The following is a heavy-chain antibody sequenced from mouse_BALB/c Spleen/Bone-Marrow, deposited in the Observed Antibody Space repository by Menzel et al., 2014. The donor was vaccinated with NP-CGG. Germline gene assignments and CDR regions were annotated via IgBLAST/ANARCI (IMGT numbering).Heavy chain of an antibody. CDR3: AREANWNFDY. Sequence: QVQLQQSGPELVKPGASVRISCKASGYTFTSYYIHWVKQKPGQGLEWIGWIYPGNLNTKYNEKFKGKATLTADKSSSTAYMQLISLTSEDSAVYFCAREANWNFDYWGQGTTLTVSS. V-gene: IGHV1S56*01. CDR1: GYTFTSYY. D-gene: IGHD4-1*01. J-gene: IGHJ2*01. CDR2: IYPGNLNT.